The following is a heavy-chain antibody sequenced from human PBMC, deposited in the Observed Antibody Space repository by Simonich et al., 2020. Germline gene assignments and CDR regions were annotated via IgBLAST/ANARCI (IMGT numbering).Heavy chain of an antibody. Sequence: EVQLVESGGGLIQPGGSLRLSCAASGFTVSSNYMSWVRQAPGDGWEGVLVIYDGGRTSSADSVKGRFTISRDNSKNTLYLQINSLRAEDTAVYYCARWTATGYYFDYWGQGTLVTVSS. D-gene: IGHD1-1*01. CDR1: GFTVSSNY. V-gene: IGHV3-53*01. J-gene: IGHJ4*02. CDR2: IYDGGRT. CDR3: ARWTATGYYFDY.